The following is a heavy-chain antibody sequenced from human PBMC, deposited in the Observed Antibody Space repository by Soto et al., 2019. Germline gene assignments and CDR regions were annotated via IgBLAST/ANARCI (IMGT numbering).Heavy chain of an antibody. J-gene: IGHJ4*02. CDR1: GYSFTSYW. Sequence: GESLKISCKGSGYSFTSYWISWVRQMPGKGPEWMGRIDPSDSYTNYSPSFQGHVTISADKSISTAYLQWSSLKASDTAMYYCARHEALDYYDSSGYYYGFDYWGQGTLVTVSS. V-gene: IGHV5-10-1*01. CDR2: IDPSDSYT. CDR3: ARHEALDYYDSSGYYYGFDY. D-gene: IGHD3-22*01.